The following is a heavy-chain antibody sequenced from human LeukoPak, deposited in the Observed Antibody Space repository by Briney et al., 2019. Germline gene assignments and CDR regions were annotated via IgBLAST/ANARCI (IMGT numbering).Heavy chain of an antibody. CDR2: ISSSGSTI. V-gene: IGHV3-11*01. CDR1: GFTFSDYY. CDR3: AKSAPVFWSGYYNYFDY. D-gene: IGHD3-3*01. Sequence: EGSLRLSCAASGFTFSDYYMSWIRQAPGKGLEWVSYISSSGSTIYYADSVKGRFTISRDNAKNSLYLQMNSLRAEDTAVYYCAKSAPVFWSGYYNYFDYWGQGTLVTVSS. J-gene: IGHJ4*02.